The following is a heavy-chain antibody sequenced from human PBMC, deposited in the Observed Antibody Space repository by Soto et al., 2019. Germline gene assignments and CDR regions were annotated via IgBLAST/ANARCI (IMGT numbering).Heavy chain of an antibody. D-gene: IGHD5-12*01. Sequence: GESLKISCKGSGYSFTNYWITWVRQMPGKGLEWMGRIDTSDSYIDYSPSFQGHVTISSDKSTNTVYLQWSSLKASDTAIYYCARLRDSGTDSNIWIDHWGQGTLVTVSS. J-gene: IGHJ5*02. CDR1: GYSFTNYW. V-gene: IGHV5-10-1*01. CDR3: ARLRDSGTDSNIWIDH. CDR2: IDTSDSYI.